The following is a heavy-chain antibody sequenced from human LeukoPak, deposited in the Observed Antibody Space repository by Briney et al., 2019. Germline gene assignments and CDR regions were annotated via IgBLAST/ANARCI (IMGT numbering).Heavy chain of an antibody. D-gene: IGHD6-13*01. J-gene: IGHJ4*02. Sequence: PGGSLRLSCAASGFTFSSYWMHWVRQVPGKGLVWVSRITSDGSDTIYADSVKGRFTISRDNSKNTLYLEVNSLRAEDTAVYYCAKDRLAAALYYFDYWGQGTLVTVSS. CDR2: ITSDGSDT. CDR3: AKDRLAAALYYFDY. V-gene: IGHV3-74*01. CDR1: GFTFSSYW.